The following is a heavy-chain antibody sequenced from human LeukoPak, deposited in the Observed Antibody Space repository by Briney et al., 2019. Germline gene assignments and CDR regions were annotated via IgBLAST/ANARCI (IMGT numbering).Heavy chain of an antibody. CDR1: GFTFDDYA. CDR2: ISWNSGSI. J-gene: IGHJ4*02. CDR3: AKEGHSGRALGKPLDY. Sequence: GRSLRLSCAASGFTFDDYAMHWVRQAPGKGLESVSGISWNSGSIGYADSVKGRFTISRDNAKNSLYLQMNSLRAEDTALYYCAKEGHSGRALGKPLDYWGQGTLVTVSS. D-gene: IGHD1-26*01. V-gene: IGHV3-9*01.